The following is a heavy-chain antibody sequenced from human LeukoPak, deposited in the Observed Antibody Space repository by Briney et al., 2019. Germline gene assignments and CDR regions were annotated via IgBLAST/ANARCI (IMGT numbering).Heavy chain of an antibody. D-gene: IGHD3-22*01. CDR3: AKGSGYDSSGYQWYFQH. V-gene: IGHV3-30*18. Sequence: PGGSLRLSCAASGFTFSSYGMHWVRQAPGKGLEWVAVISYDGSNKYYADSVEGRFTISRDNSKNTLYLQMNSLRAEDTAVYYCAKGSGYDSSGYQWYFQHWDQGTLVTVSS. CDR2: ISYDGSNK. CDR1: GFTFSSYG. J-gene: IGHJ1*01.